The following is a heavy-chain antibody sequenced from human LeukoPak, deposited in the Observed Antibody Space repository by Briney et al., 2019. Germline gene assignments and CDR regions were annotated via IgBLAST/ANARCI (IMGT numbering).Heavy chain of an antibody. CDR1: GGSISSYY. CDR3: ARHSYYYDSSGYYYEWAFDI. J-gene: IGHJ3*02. Sequence: SETLSLTCTVSGGSISSYYWSWIRQPPGKGLEWIGYIYYSGSTNYNPSLKSRVTISVDTSKNQFSLKLSSVTAADTAVYYCARHSYYYDSSGYYYEWAFDIWGQGTMVTVS. V-gene: IGHV4-59*08. CDR2: IYYSGST. D-gene: IGHD3-22*01.